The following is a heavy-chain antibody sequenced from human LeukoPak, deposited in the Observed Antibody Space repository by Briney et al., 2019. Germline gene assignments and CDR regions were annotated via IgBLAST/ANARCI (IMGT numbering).Heavy chain of an antibody. Sequence: GGSLRLSCAASGFTFSSYAMHWVRQAPGKGLEWVAVIRYDGSNKYYADSVKGRFTTSRDNSKNTLYLQMNSLRAEDTAVYYCAKDPRYCSSTSCYPSLGAFDIWGQGTMVTVSS. V-gene: IGHV3-30*02. CDR3: AKDPRYCSSTSCYPSLGAFDI. CDR2: IRYDGSNK. CDR1: GFTFSSYA. J-gene: IGHJ3*02. D-gene: IGHD2-2*01.